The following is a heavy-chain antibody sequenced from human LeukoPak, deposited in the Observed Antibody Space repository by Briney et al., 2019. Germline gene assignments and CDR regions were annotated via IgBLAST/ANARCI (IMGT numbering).Heavy chain of an antibody. CDR1: GGSFSGYY. D-gene: IGHD3-3*02. CDR3: ARVLHFWSGYYTRTAQTSIDY. J-gene: IGHJ4*02. Sequence: PSETLSLTCAVYGGSFSGYYWSWIRQPPGKGLEWIGEINHSGGTNYNPSLKSRVTISVDTSKNHFSLKLSSVTAADTAVYYCARVLHFWSGYYTRTAQTSIDYWGQGTLVTVSS. CDR2: INHSGGT. V-gene: IGHV4-34*01.